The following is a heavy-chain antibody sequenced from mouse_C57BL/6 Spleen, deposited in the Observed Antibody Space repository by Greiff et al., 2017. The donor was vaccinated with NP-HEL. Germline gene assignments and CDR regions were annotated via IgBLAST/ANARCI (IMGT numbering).Heavy chain of an antibody. CDR3: ARDDGYYYYAMDY. CDR2: INPSTGGT. V-gene: IGHV1-42*01. J-gene: IGHJ4*01. CDR1: GYSFTGYY. Sequence: VQLKESGPELVKPGASVKISCKASGYSFTGYYMNWVKQSPEKSLEWIGEINPSTGGTTYNQKFKAKATLTVDKSSSTAYMQLKSLTSEDSAVYYCARDDGYYYYAMDYWGQGTSVTVSS. D-gene: IGHD2-3*01.